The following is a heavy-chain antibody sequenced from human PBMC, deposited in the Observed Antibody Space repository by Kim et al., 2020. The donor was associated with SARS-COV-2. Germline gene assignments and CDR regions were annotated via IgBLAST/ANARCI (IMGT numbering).Heavy chain of an antibody. CDR1: GGTFSSYA. J-gene: IGHJ6*02. CDR2: IIPILGIA. V-gene: IGHV1-69*04. CDR3: ARGGRHCSSTSCTANYYYYGMDV. Sequence: SVKVSCKASGGTFSSYAISWVRQAPGQGLEWMGRIIPILGIAKYAQKFQGRVTITADKSTSTAYMELSSLRSEDTAVYYCARGGRHCSSTSCTANYYYYGMDVWGQGTTVTVSS. D-gene: IGHD2-2*01.